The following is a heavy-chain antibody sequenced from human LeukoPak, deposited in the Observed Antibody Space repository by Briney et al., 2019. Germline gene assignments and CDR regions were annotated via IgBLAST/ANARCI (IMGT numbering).Heavy chain of an antibody. V-gene: IGHV1-18*01. J-gene: IGHJ4*02. Sequence: ASVKVSCRASGYTFTSYGISWVRQAPQQGLEGMGWISAYSGNTNYAAKLQDRLTMTTDTSTTTAYMELKSLRSGDTAVYYCARDRRPTDYWGQGTLVTVSS. CDR3: ARDRRPTDY. CDR1: GYTFTSYG. CDR2: ISAYSGNT.